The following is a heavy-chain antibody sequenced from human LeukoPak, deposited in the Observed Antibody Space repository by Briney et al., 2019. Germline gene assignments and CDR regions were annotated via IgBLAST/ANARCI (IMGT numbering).Heavy chain of an antibody. CDR2: MSGSGGSA. CDR1: VFIFSSNS. J-gene: IGHJ2*01. Sequence: GGSLRLSCAASVFIFSSNSMNWVRQAPWKGLEWVSAMSGSGGSAYYADSVKGRFTISRDNSKNTLYLQMNSLRAEDTAVYYCAKRFDYGDYVLPWYFDLWGRGTLVTVSS. D-gene: IGHD4-17*01. CDR3: AKRFDYGDYVLPWYFDL. V-gene: IGHV3-23*01.